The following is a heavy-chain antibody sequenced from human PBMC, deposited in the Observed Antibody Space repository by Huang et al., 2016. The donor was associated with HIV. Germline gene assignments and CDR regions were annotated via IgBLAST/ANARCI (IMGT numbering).Heavy chain of an antibody. D-gene: IGHD1-1*01. CDR3: ARDIGSNWNVLNWFDS. Sequence: QKFQGRVTMTTDTSTSTAYMELRGLRSDDTAVYYCARDIGSNWNVLNWFDSWGQGTLVTVSS. V-gene: IGHV1-18*01. J-gene: IGHJ5*01.